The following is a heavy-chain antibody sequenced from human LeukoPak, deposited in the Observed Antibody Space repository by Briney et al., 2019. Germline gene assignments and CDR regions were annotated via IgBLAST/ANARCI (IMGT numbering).Heavy chain of an antibody. CDR1: GGSISSSNW. CDR2: IYHSGST. J-gene: IGHJ4*02. Sequence: SGTLSLTCAVSGGSISSSNWWSWVRQPPGKGLEWIGEIYHSGSTNYNPFLKSRVTISVDKSKNQFSLKLSSVTAADTAVYYCARGSIAAAGRLFDYWGQGTLVTVSS. V-gene: IGHV4-4*02. CDR3: ARGSIAAAGRLFDY. D-gene: IGHD6-13*01.